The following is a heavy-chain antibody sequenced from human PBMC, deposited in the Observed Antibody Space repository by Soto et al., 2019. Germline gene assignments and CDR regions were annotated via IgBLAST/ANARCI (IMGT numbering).Heavy chain of an antibody. CDR1: GYTFTSYG. CDR2: IIPIFGTA. V-gene: IGHV1-69*13. CDR3: ARALSIAVAGRDYYYYGMDV. J-gene: IGHJ6*02. Sequence: ASVKVSCKASGYTFTSYGISWVRQAPGQGLEWMGGIIPIFGTANYAQKFQGRVTITADESTSTAYMELSSLRSEDTAVYYCARALSIAVAGRDYYYYGMDVWGQGTTVTVSS. D-gene: IGHD6-19*01.